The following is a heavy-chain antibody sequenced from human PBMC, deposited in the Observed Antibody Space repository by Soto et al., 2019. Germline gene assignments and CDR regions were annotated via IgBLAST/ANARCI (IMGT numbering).Heavy chain of an antibody. D-gene: IGHD3-16*01. CDR1: SGSISSTNW. Sequence: QVQLQESGPGLVKPSGTLSLTCTVSSGSISSTNWWSWVRQPPGKGLEWIGEIYPSGSINYNPSLDGRVTISVDKSKNHFSLTRGSVTAADTAVYYCGRALRGFSAFDIWGQVTLVTVSS. V-gene: IGHV4-4*02. CDR3: GRALRGFSAFDI. J-gene: IGHJ3*02. CDR2: IYPSGSI.